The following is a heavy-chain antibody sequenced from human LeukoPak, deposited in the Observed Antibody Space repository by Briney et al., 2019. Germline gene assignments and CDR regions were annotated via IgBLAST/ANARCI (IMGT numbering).Heavy chain of an antibody. CDR3: ARDGITCTRDY. V-gene: IGHV3-7*01. CDR2: IDEHGFKT. CDR1: GFIFRSYW. J-gene: IGHJ4*02. Sequence: GGSLRLSCAASGFIFRSYWMVWVRQAPGKGLEWVASIDEHGFKTYYAASVTGRFTISKDTAKNSLDLQMNSLRAEDTAVYYCARDGITCTRDYWGQGAVVTVSS. D-gene: IGHD1-7*01.